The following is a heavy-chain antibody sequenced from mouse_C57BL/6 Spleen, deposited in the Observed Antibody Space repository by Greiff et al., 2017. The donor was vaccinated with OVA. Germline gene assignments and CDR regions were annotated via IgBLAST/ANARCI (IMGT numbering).Heavy chain of an antibody. CDR3: ARYDYDGPHGG. V-gene: IGHV7-3*01. CDR2: LRNKANGYTT. CDR1: GFTFTDYY. J-gene: IGHJ1*03. D-gene: IGHD2-4*01. Sequence: EVKLVESGGGLVQPGGSLSLSCAASGFTFTDYYMSWVRQPPGKALEWLGFLRNKANGYTTEYSASVKGRFTISRDNSQSILYLQMNALRAEDSATYYCARYDYDGPHGGWGTGTTVTVSS.